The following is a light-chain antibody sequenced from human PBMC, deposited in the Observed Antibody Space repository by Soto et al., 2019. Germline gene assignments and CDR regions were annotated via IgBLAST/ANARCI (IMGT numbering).Light chain of an antibody. CDR2: RNN. Sequence: QSVLTQPPSASGTPGQRVTISCSGSSSNIGSKYVYWYQQLPGTAPKLLMYRNNQRPSGVPDRFSGSKSGTSASLAISGLRSADEADYYCAAWDAGVSGPAFGGGTKLTVL. V-gene: IGLV1-47*01. CDR3: AAWDAGVSGPA. J-gene: IGLJ2*01. CDR1: SSNIGSKY.